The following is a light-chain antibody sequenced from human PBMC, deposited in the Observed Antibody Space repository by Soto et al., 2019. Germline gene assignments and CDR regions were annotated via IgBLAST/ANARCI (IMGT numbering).Light chain of an antibody. J-gene: IGLJ2*01. CDR2: NNN. CDR1: ISNIGTNS. CDR3: AAWEDSLKGL. V-gene: IGLV1-44*01. Sequence: QTVVTQPPSASGTPGQSVTISCSGSISNIGTNSVNWYQQLPGMAPKLLIYNNNQRPSGGPDRFSGSKSGTSASLAISGLQSEDEADYYCAAWEDSLKGLFGGGTKLTVL.